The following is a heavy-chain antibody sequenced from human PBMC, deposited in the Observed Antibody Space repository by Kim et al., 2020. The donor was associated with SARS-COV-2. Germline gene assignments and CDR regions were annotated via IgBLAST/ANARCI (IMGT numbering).Heavy chain of an antibody. CDR3: ARDGYKKVYGMDV. Sequence: TPSLKGRVTLSGDTSKNQFSLKLSSGTAADTAVYYCARDGYKKVYGMDVWGQGTTVTVSS. V-gene: IGHV4-59*01. D-gene: IGHD5-12*01. J-gene: IGHJ6*02.